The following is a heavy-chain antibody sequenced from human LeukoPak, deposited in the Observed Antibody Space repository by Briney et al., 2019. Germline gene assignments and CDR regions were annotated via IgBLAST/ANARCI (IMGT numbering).Heavy chain of an antibody. CDR3: ARGIAAEGSVAIYH. J-gene: IGHJ5*02. Sequence: PGGSLRLSCAASGFTFSSYWMYWVRQAPGKGLVWVAGIRFDGGITTYADSVKGRFIIPRDNAKNTVALQMTSLRAEDTALYYCARGIAAEGSVAIYHWGQGSLVTVSS. CDR1: GFTFSSYW. V-gene: IGHV3-74*03. D-gene: IGHD6-13*01. CDR2: IRFDGGIT.